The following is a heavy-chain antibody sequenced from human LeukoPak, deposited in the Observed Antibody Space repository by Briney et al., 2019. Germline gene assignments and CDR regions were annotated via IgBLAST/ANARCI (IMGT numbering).Heavy chain of an antibody. V-gene: IGHV1-2*02. J-gene: IGHJ3*02. CDR2: INPNSGGT. D-gene: IGHD2-21*01. CDR3: ARVSWGCCGDCEFNAFDI. CDR1: GYTFTGYY. Sequence: ASVKVSCKASGYTFTGYYMHWVRQAPGQGLEWMGWINPNSGGTNYAQKFQGRVTMTRDTSISTAYMELSRLRSDDTAVYYCARVSWGCCGDCEFNAFDIWGQGTMVTVS.